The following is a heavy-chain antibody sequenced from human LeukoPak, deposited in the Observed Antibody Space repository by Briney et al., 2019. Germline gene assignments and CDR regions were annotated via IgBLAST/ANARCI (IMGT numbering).Heavy chain of an antibody. CDR2: IYSGGST. J-gene: IGHJ3*02. V-gene: IGHV3-53*01. Sequence: PGGSLRLSCAASGFAVSSNCMSWVRQAPGKGLEWVSVIYSGGSTYYADSVKGRFTISRDNSKNTLYLQMNSLRAEDTAVYYCARAAPYDAFDIWGQGTMVTVSS. D-gene: IGHD3-3*01. CDR1: GFAVSSNC. CDR3: ARAAPYDAFDI.